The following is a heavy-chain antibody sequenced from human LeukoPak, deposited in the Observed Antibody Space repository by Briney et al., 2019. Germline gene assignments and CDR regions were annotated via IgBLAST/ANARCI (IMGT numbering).Heavy chain of an antibody. CDR1: GASMVGYY. V-gene: IGHV4-59*10. Sequence: SETLSLTCDVSGASMVGYYWSWIRQSAGGGLEWIGRVHNSGSTNYHPSLRSRVTLSEDVSKSQFYLRLTSVTAADTAVYYCARYKVTMVRGVRGRDAFDIWGQGTMVTVSS. D-gene: IGHD3-10*01. CDR3: ARYKVTMVRGVRGRDAFDI. J-gene: IGHJ3*02. CDR2: VHNSGST.